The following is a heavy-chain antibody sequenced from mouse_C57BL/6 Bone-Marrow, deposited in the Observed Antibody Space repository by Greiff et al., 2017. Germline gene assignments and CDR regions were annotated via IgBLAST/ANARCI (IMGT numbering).Heavy chain of an antibody. Sequence: VQLQQSGPELVKPGASVKMSCKASGYTFTDYNMHWVKQSHGKSLEWIGYINPNNGGTSYNQKFKGKATLTVNKSSSTAYMELRSLTSEDSAVYYFARKNYGNWYFDVWGTGTTVTVSS. D-gene: IGHD2-1*01. J-gene: IGHJ1*03. CDR1: GYTFTDYN. CDR2: INPNNGGT. CDR3: ARKNYGNWYFDV. V-gene: IGHV1-22*01.